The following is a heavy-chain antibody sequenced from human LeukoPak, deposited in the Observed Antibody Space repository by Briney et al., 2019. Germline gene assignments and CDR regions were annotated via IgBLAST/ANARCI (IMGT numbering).Heavy chain of an antibody. V-gene: IGHV1-69*11. CDR1: GGTLSTYA. D-gene: IGHD4/OR15-4a*01. CDR2: IIPILGTA. Sequence: ASVKVSCKASGGTLSTYAINWVPQAPGQGLEWMGRIIPILGTATHAQNFQGRVTITTDESTNAAYMELSSLRSEDSAVYYSATYTKDFGDRPRWFDPWGQGTLVTVSS. J-gene: IGHJ5*02. CDR3: ATYTKDFGDRPRWFDP.